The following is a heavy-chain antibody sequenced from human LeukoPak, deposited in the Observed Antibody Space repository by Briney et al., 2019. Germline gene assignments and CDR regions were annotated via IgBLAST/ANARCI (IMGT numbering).Heavy chain of an antibody. CDR2: IDPNNGAT. D-gene: IGHD3-3*01. CDR1: GYTFTAYY. Sequence: ASVKVSCKASGYTFTAYYMHWVRQAPGQGLEWMGWIDPNNGATKYAHNFEGRVTLTRDTSISTAYMELSRLTSDDTAVYYCASWREYVDYWSGPFDYWGQGILVTVSS. CDR3: ASWREYVDYWSGPFDY. J-gene: IGHJ4*02. V-gene: IGHV1-2*07.